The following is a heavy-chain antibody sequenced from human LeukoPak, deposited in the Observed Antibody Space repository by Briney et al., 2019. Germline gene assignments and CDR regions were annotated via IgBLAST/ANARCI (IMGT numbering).Heavy chain of an antibody. CDR1: GGTFSSYA. CDR3: ARAPYIVGATRSAFDI. J-gene: IGHJ3*02. V-gene: IGHV1-69*13. Sequence: VASVKVSCKASGGTFSSYAISWVRQAPGQGLEWMGGIIPIFGTANYAQKFQGRVTITADESTSTAYMELSSLRSEDTAVYYCARAPYIVGATRSAFDIWGQGTMVTVSS. CDR2: IIPIFGTA. D-gene: IGHD1-26*01.